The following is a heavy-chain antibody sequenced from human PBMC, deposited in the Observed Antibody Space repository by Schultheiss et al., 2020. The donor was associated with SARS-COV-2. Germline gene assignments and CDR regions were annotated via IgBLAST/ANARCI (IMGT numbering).Heavy chain of an antibody. CDR1: GFTFSSYG. Sequence: GGSLRLSCAASGFTFSSYGMHWVRQAPGKGLEWVAVIWYDGSNKYYADSVKGRFTISRDNSKNTLYLQMNSLRAEDTAVYYCAREHCSGGSCYGHFDYWGQGTLVTVSS. V-gene: IGHV3-33*01. J-gene: IGHJ4*02. D-gene: IGHD2-15*01. CDR2: IWYDGSNK. CDR3: AREHCSGGSCYGHFDY.